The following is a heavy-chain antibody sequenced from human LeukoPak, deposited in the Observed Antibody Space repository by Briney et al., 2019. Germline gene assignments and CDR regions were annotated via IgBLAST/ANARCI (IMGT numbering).Heavy chain of an antibody. CDR3: ARSVRGYSYGTFDY. V-gene: IGHV4-39*01. D-gene: IGHD5-18*01. Sequence: PSETLSLTCTVSGGSISSSSYYWGWIRQPPGKGLEWIGSIYYSGSTYYNPSLKSRVTISVDTSKNQFSLKLSSVTAADTAVYYCARSVRGYSYGTFDYWGQGTLVTVSS. J-gene: IGHJ4*02. CDR2: IYYSGST. CDR1: GGSISSSSYY.